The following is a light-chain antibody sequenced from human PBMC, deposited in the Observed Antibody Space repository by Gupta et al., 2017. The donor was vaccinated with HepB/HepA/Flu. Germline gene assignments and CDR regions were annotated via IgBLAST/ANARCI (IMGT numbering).Light chain of an antibody. V-gene: IGKV4-1*01. Sequence: DIVMTQSPDSLAVSLGERTTINCKSSQSVLHSSNNRHSLAWYQQKPGQPPKLLIYWASTRESGVPDRFSASGSGTDFTLTISSLQTEDVAVYYCQQDDSAPLTFGGGTKVEIK. J-gene: IGKJ4*01. CDR3: QQDDSAPLT. CDR2: WAS. CDR1: QSVLHSSNNRHS.